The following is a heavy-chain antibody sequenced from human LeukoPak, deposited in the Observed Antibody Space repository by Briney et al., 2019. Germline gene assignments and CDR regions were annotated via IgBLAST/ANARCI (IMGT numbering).Heavy chain of an antibody. CDR3: AKSGSYGYSDYYYYMDV. Sequence: PGGSLRLSCATSGFTFSNYNMNWARQAPGKGLEWVPSISSSSSSIHYGDSVKGRFTISRDNAKNSLYLQMNRLRAEDTAVYYCAKSGSYGYSDYYYYMDVWGKGTTVTVSS. D-gene: IGHD5-18*01. CDR1: GFTFSNYN. V-gene: IGHV3-21*06. J-gene: IGHJ6*03. CDR2: ISSSSSSI.